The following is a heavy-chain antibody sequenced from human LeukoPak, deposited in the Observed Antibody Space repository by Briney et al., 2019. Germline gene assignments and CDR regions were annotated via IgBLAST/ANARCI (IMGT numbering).Heavy chain of an antibody. Sequence: ASVTVSCKASGYTFTGYYIHWVRQAPGQGLEWMGQINPNTGGTNYAQKFQGRVTMTRDTSTSTAYMELSRLRSDDSAMYYCARVGDDYWGQGTLVTVSS. D-gene: IGHD3-10*01. J-gene: IGHJ4*02. V-gene: IGHV1-2*06. CDR1: GYTFTGYY. CDR2: INPNTGGT. CDR3: ARVGDDY.